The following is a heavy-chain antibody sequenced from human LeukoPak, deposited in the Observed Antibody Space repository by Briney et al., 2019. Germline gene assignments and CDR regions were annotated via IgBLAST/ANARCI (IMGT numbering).Heavy chain of an antibody. CDR2: ISAYNGNT. CDR1: GYTFTSYG. D-gene: IGHD2-2*01. CDR3: ARTVPATYYGMDV. Sequence: ASVKVSCKASGYTFTSYGISLMRHAPGQGLGWMGWISAYNGNTNYAQKLQGRVTMTTDTSTSTASMELRSRRSDDTAVYYCARTVPATYYGMDVWGQGTTVTVSS. V-gene: IGHV1-18*01. J-gene: IGHJ6*02.